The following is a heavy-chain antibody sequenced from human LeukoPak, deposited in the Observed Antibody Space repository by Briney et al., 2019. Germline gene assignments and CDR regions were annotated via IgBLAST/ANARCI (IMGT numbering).Heavy chain of an antibody. Sequence: GRSLRLSCAASGFTFSSYGMHWVRQAPGKGLEWVAVISYDGSNKYYADSVKGRFTISRDNSKNTLCLQMNSLRAEDTAVYYCAKDSWELLYYFDYWGQGTLVTVSS. J-gene: IGHJ4*02. CDR2: ISYDGSNK. D-gene: IGHD1-26*01. CDR3: AKDSWELLYYFDY. CDR1: GFTFSSYG. V-gene: IGHV3-30*18.